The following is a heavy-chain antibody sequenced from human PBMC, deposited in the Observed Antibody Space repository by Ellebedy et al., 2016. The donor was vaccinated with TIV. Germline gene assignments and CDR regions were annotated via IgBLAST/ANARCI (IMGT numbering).Heavy chain of an antibody. D-gene: IGHD3-22*01. CDR2: VSYDGTSK. Sequence: GESLKISXAASGFTFRSYGLHRVRQAPGKGLEWVALVSYDGTSKYYSDSVRGRFTISRDNSKNTLYLQMNSLRVDDTALYYCARDQGNYYDARGAFDYWGQGTLVTVSS. J-gene: IGHJ4*02. CDR3: ARDQGNYYDARGAFDY. CDR1: GFTFRSYG. V-gene: IGHV3-30*03.